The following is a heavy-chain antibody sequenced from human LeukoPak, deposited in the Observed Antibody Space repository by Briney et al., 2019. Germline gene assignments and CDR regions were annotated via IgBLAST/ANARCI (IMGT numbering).Heavy chain of an antibody. CDR1: GYTFTSYG. J-gene: IGHJ4*02. V-gene: IGHV1-18*01. Sequence: ASVKVSCKASGYTFTSYGISWVRQAPGQGLEWMGWISAYNGNTNYAQKLQGRVTMPTDTSTSTAYMELRSLRSDDTAVYYCARADSSGTPNLSWGQGTLVTVSS. CDR2: ISAYNGNT. D-gene: IGHD3-22*01. CDR3: ARADSSGTPNLS.